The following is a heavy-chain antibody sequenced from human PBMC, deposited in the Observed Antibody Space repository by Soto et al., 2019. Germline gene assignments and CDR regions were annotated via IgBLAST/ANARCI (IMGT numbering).Heavy chain of an antibody. Sequence: GGSLRLSCAASGFTFSSYAMSWVRQAPGKGLEWVSAISGSGGSTYYADSVKGRLTISRDNAKNSLYLQMNSLRAEDTAVYYSARDLGYYDSSGRRSAFDIWGQGTMVTVSS. J-gene: IGHJ3*02. CDR2: ISGSGGST. D-gene: IGHD3-22*01. CDR3: ARDLGYYDSSGRRSAFDI. CDR1: GFTFSSYA. V-gene: IGHV3-23*01.